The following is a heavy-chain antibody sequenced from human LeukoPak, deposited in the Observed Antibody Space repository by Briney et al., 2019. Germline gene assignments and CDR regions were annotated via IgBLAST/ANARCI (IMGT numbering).Heavy chain of an antibody. Sequence: SETLSLTCTVSGGSISSGDYYWSWIRQPPGKGLEWIGHIYYSGSTYYNPSLKSRVTISVDTSKNQFSLKLSSVTAADTAVYYCARDGGRDDSSGYYYGFDYWGQGTLVTVSS. V-gene: IGHV4-30-4*08. D-gene: IGHD3-22*01. J-gene: IGHJ4*02. CDR3: ARDGGRDDSSGYYYGFDY. CDR2: IYYSGST. CDR1: GGSISSGDYY.